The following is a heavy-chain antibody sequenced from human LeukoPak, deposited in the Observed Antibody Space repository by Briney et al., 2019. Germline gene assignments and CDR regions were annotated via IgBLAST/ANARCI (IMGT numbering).Heavy chain of an antibody. CDR3: AREQEVSLWPSGMDV. V-gene: IGHV4-59*01. CDR1: GGSISSYY. D-gene: IGHD3-10*01. Sequence: SETLSLTCTVSGGSISSYYWSWIRQPPGKGLEWIGYIYYSGSTNYNPSHKSRVTISVDTSKNQFSLKLSSVTAADTAVYYCAREQEVSLWPSGMDVWGQGTTVTVSS. J-gene: IGHJ6*02. CDR2: IYYSGST.